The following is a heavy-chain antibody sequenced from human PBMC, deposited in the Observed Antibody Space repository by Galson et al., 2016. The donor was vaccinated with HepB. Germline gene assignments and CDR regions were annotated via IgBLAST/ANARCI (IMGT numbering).Heavy chain of an antibody. CDR3: ARHLKIQLWLRGNWFDP. J-gene: IGHJ5*02. D-gene: IGHD5-18*01. CDR1: GGSISSSSYY. V-gene: IGHV4-39*01. CDR2: IYYSGST. Sequence: SLTCTVSGGSISSSSYYWGWIRQPPGKGLEWIGSIYYSGSTYYNPSLKSRVTISVDTSKNQFSLKLSSVTAADTAVYYCARHLKIQLWLRGNWFDPWGQGTLVTVSS.